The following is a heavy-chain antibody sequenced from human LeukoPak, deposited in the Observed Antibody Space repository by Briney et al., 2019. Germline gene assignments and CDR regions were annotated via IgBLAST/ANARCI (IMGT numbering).Heavy chain of an antibody. D-gene: IGHD1-14*01. J-gene: IGHJ6*02. V-gene: IGHV3-20*01. CDR2: INWNGGST. CDR3: ARAGAGYYYYYYGMDV. CDR1: GFTFDDYG. Sequence: GGSLRLSCVASGFTFDDYGMSWFRQPPGKGLEWVSGINWNGGSTGYADSVKGRFTISRDNAKNSLYLQMNSLRAEDTALYHCARAGAGYYYYYYGMDVWGQGTTVTVSS.